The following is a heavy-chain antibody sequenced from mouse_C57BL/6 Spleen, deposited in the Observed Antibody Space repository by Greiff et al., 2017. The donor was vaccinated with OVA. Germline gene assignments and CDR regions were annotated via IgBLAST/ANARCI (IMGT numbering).Heavy chain of an antibody. CDR3: TRRDWDLYYFDD. Sequence: QVQLQQSGAELVRPGASVTLSCKASGYTFTDYEMHWVKQTPVHGLEWIGAIDPETGGTAYNQKFKGKAILTADKSSSTAYMELRSLTSEDSAVYYCTRRDWDLYYFDDWGQGTTLTVSS. D-gene: IGHD4-1*01. J-gene: IGHJ2*01. CDR2: IDPETGGT. CDR1: GYTFTDYE. V-gene: IGHV1-15*01.